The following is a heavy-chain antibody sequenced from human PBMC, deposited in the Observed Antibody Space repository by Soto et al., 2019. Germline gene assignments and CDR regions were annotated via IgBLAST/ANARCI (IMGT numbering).Heavy chain of an antibody. CDR1: GYTFTSYA. D-gene: IGHD5-12*01. J-gene: IGHJ4*02. V-gene: IGHV1-8*02. CDR2: MNPYSGNT. Sequence: GASVKVSCKASGYTFTSYAMHWVRQATGQGLEWMGWMNPYSGNTDYAQKFQGRVTMTRNTSISTAYMELSSLRSEDTAVYYCARVEVYSGYDLINWGQGTLVTVSS. CDR3: ARVEVYSGYDLIN.